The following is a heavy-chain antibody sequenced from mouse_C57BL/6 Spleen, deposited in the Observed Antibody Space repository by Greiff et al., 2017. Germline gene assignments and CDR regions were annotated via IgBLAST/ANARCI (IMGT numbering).Heavy chain of an antibody. V-gene: IGHV1-52*01. D-gene: IGHD1-1*01. Sequence: QVQLQPPGAELVRPGSSVKLSCKASGYTFTSYWMHWVKQRPIQGLEWIGNIDPSDSDTHYHQTFKDKATLTVDKSSSTAYMQLSSLTSEDSAVYYGAWGVTAVARDYWGQGTTLTVSA. J-gene: IGHJ2*01. CDR2: IDPSDSDT. CDR3: AWGVTAVARDY. CDR1: GYTFTSYW.